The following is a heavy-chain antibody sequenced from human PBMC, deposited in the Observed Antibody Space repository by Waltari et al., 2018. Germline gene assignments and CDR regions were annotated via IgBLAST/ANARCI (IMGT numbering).Heavy chain of an antibody. CDR1: GGSISSYY. Sequence: QVQLQESGPGLVKPSETLSLTCTVSGGSISSYYWSWIRQPPGKGLEWIGYIYYSGSTNYNPSLKSRVTISVDTSKNHFSLKLSSVTAADTAVYYCARLVVVPAVYYYMDVWGKGTTVTVSS. CDR2: IYYSGST. CDR3: ARLVVVPAVYYYMDV. D-gene: IGHD2-2*01. J-gene: IGHJ6*03. V-gene: IGHV4-59*01.